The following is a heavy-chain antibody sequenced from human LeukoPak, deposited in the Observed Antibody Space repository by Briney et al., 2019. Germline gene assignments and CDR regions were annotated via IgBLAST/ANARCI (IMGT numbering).Heavy chain of an antibody. CDR3: ARAVGYCSGGSCSLDY. CDR1: GGSFSGYY. D-gene: IGHD2-15*01. CDR2: INHSGST. J-gene: IGHJ4*02. V-gene: IGHV4-34*01. Sequence: ASETLSLTCAVYGGSFSGYYWSWIRQPPGKGLEWIGEINHSGSTNYNPSLKSRVTISVDTSKNQFSLKLSSVTAADTAVYYCARAVGYCSGGSCSLDYWGQGTLVTVPS.